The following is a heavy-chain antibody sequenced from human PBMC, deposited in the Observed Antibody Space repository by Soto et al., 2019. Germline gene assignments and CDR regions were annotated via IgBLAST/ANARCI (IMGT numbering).Heavy chain of an antibody. D-gene: IGHD3-22*01. Sequence: PGESLKISCKGSEYSFPHYWIGWVRQMPGKGLERMGIIYPENSEVRYSPDFQGQVNISADKSISTAFLQWSSLGASDSAIYYCARHLYFDSSGYYFDQWGQGTPVTSPQ. CDR2: IYPENSEV. CDR3: ARHLYFDSSGYYFDQ. J-gene: IGHJ4*02. V-gene: IGHV5-51*01. CDR1: EYSFPHYW.